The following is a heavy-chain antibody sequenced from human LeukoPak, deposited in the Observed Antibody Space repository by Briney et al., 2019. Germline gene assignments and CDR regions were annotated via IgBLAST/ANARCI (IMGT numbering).Heavy chain of an antibody. CDR3: ARDHLDIVSLVRARRRDSYVMDV. V-gene: IGHV3-9*01. D-gene: IGHD3-10*01. CDR1: GFTFDDYA. CDR2: ISWNSGSI. Sequence: GRSLRLSCAASGFTFDDYAMHWVRQAPGKGLEWVSGISWNSGSIGYADSVKGRFTISRDNAKNSLYLQMNSLRAEDTAVYYCARDHLDIVSLVRARRRDSYVMDVWGQGTTVTVSS. J-gene: IGHJ6*02.